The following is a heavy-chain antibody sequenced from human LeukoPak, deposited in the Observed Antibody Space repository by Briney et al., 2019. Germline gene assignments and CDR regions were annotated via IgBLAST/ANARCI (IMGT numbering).Heavy chain of an antibody. CDR2: IYSGGST. V-gene: IGHV3-53*01. Sequence: GGSLRRSCAASGFTVSSNYMSWVRQAPGKGLEWVSVIYSGGSTYYADSVKGRSTISRDNSKNTLYLQMNSLRAEDTAVYYCARVDILTGFDYWGQGTLVTVSS. D-gene: IGHD3-9*01. CDR3: ARVDILTGFDY. CDR1: GFTVSSNY. J-gene: IGHJ4*02.